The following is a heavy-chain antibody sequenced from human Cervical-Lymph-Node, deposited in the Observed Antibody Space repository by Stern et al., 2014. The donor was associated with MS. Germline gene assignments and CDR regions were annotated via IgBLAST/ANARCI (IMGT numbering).Heavy chain of an antibody. CDR2: IDAGGSYT. Sequence: EVQLVESGGGLVQPGGSLRLSCAASGFTFSSFWMNWVRQAPGKGLVWVSRIDAGGSYTTYADSVRGRFTISRDNAKNTLYLQMNSLRAEDTTVYFCAKDRHWNSLDKWGQGILVTVSS. CDR3: AKDRHWNSLDK. D-gene: IGHD1-1*01. J-gene: IGHJ4*02. CDR1: GFTFSSFW. V-gene: IGHV3-74*01.